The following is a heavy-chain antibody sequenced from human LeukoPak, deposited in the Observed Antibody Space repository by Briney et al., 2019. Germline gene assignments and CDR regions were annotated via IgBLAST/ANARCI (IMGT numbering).Heavy chain of an antibody. CDR2: IYDSEDT. CDR3: AREVGCSGGSCYWAYYYYYYMDV. J-gene: IGHJ6*03. V-gene: IGHV4-59*12. D-gene: IGHD2-15*01. Sequence: SETLSLTCRVSGGSISRYYWSWIRQPPGKGLEWIGYIYDSEDTNYKPSLKSRVTISVDKSKNQFSLQLNSVTPEDTAVYYCAREVGCSGGSCYWAYYYYYYMDVWGKGTTVTISS. CDR1: GGSISRYY.